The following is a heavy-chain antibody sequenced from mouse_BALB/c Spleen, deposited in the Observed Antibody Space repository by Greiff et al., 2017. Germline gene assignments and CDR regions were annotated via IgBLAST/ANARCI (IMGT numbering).Heavy chain of an antibody. CDR3: ARRVYYRYDGGAFDY. Sequence: EVKVVESGGGLVQPGGSRKLSCAASGFTFSSFGMHWVRQAPEKGLEWVAYISSGSSTIYYADTVKGRFTISRDNPKNTLFLQMTSLRSEDTAMYYCARRVYYRYDGGAFDYWGQGTTLTVSS. D-gene: IGHD2-14*01. CDR1: GFTFSSFG. CDR2: ISSGSSTI. V-gene: IGHV5-17*02. J-gene: IGHJ2*01.